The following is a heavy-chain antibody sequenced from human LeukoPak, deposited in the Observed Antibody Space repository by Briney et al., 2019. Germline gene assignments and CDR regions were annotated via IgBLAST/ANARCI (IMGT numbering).Heavy chain of an antibody. J-gene: IGHJ4*02. Sequence: PSETLSLTCSVSGYSISSGHFWSWIRQPPGKGLEWIGSIYGSGTTYYDPPLRSRVSISADTPKNHFSLELSSVTDADTAVYYCASVGGGSPYWGQGTLVTVSS. CDR2: IYGSGTT. CDR1: GYSISSGHF. CDR3: ASVGGGSPY. V-gene: IGHV4-38-2*01. D-gene: IGHD3-16*01.